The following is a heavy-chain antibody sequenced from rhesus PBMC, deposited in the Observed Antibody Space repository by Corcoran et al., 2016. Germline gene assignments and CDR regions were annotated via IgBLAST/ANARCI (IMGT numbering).Heavy chain of an antibody. CDR1: GYSISSGYY. V-gene: IGHV4-122*02. CDR3: ARIAAADYGLDS. D-gene: IGHD6-25*01. J-gene: IGHJ6*01. CDR2: TADSGRI. Sequence: QVQLQESGPGLVKPSETLSLTCAVSGYSISSGYYWSWIRQPPGKGLEWIGNTADSGRISYNPSLKSRVTISSDTAKNQFSLKLSSVTAADTAVYYCARIAAADYGLDSWGQGVVVTVSS.